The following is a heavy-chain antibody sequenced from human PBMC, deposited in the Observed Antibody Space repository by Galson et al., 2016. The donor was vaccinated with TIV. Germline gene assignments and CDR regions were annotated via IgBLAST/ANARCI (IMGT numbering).Heavy chain of an antibody. V-gene: IGHV4-61*01. J-gene: IGHJ3*01. CDR2: LFSSGST. Sequence: ETLSLTCTVSGASVSSGNYYWTWIRQSPGKGLECMGYLFSSGSTKYNPSLKSRVTISADTSKNQFSLKLSSVTAADTAVYYCTRDSWTSGYNSAWEAFDFWGQGTMVTVSS. D-gene: IGHD6-19*01. CDR3: TRDSWTSGYNSAWEAFDF. CDR1: GASVSSGNYY.